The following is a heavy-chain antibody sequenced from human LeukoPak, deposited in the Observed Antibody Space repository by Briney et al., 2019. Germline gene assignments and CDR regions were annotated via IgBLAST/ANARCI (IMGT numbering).Heavy chain of an antibody. V-gene: IGHV4-59*08. Sequence: PSETLSLTCTVSGGSISSYYWSWIRQPPGKGLEWIGYIYYSGSTNYNPSLKSRVTISVDTSKNQFSLKLSSVTAADTAVYYCARHHGADSSGWPHAFDIWGQGTMVTVSS. J-gene: IGHJ3*02. CDR1: GGSISSYY. CDR2: IYYSGST. D-gene: IGHD6-19*01. CDR3: ARHHGADSSGWPHAFDI.